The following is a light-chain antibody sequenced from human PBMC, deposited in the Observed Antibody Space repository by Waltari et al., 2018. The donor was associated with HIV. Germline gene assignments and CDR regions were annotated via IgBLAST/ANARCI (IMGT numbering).Light chain of an antibody. J-gene: IGLJ1*01. V-gene: IGLV1-47*01. CDR3: AAWDDRLRGYV. Sequence: QSVLTQPPSASGTPGQRVTISCSGSSSNIGSNSVCWFQQLPGTAPKVLIYTDNQRPSWVPDRFSGSKSGTSASLAISGLRSEDEADYFCAAWDDRLRGYVFGTGTKVTVL. CDR2: TDN. CDR1: SSNIGSNS.